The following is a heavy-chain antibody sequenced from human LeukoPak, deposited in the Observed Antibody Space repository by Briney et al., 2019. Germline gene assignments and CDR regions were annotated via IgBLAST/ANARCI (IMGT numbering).Heavy chain of an antibody. V-gene: IGHV1-2*02. CDR3: ARADSGGDSSGYTWFDP. CDR2: INPNSGGT. CDR1: GYTFTGYY. D-gene: IGHD3-22*01. Sequence: GASVKVSCKASGYTFTGYYMHWVRQAPGQRLEWMGWINPNSGGTNYAQKFQGRVTMTRDTSISTAYMELSRLRSEDTAVYYCARADSGGDSSGYTWFDPWGQGTLVTVSS. J-gene: IGHJ5*02.